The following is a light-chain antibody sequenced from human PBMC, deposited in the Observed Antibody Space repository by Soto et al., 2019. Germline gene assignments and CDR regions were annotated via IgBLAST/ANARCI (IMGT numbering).Light chain of an antibody. CDR2: DTY. Sequence: QSVLTQPPSVSAAPGQKVTISCSGNTSNIGKNYVSWYQQFPGTAPKLLIYDTYERPSGIPDRFSASKSGTSATLVITGLQTGDEADYYCGAWDGRLGGVFGGWTKLTVL. J-gene: IGLJ3*02. V-gene: IGLV1-51*01. CDR1: TSNIGKNY. CDR3: GAWDGRLGGV.